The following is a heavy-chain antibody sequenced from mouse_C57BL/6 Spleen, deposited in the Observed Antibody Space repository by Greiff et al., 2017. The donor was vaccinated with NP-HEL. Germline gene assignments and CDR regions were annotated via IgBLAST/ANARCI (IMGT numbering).Heavy chain of an antibody. J-gene: IGHJ4*01. D-gene: IGHD2-1*01. CDR3: TREEGRGNYDAMDY. CDR1: GYTFTDYE. CDR2: IDPETGGT. V-gene: IGHV1-15*01. Sequence: VQLQQSGAELVRPGASVTLSCKASGYTFTDYEMHWVKQTPVHGLEWIGAIDPETGGTAYNQKFKGKAILTADKSSSTAYMELRSLTSEDSAVYYCTREEGRGNYDAMDYWGQGTSVTVSS.